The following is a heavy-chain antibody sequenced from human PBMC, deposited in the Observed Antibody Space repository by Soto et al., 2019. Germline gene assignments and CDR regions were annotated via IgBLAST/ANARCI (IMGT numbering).Heavy chain of an antibody. CDR3: ARDESAGSSIRY. CDR2: ISNGGDYI. J-gene: IGHJ4*02. Sequence: EVQVVESGGGLVKPGGSLRLSCTASGSPFSTYGMNWVRQAPGKGLEWISSISNGGDYIYYADSVQGQFTISRDNAKNSLYLQMNSLRAEDPAVYFCARDESAGSSIRYWGQGTLVTVSS. V-gene: IGHV3-21*01. CDR1: GSPFSTYG. D-gene: IGHD3-3*02.